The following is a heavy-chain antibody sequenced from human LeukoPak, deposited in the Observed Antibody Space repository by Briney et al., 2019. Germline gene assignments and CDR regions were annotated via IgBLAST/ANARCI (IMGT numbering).Heavy chain of an antibody. V-gene: IGHV3-48*02. J-gene: IGHJ3*02. CDR3: ARDLSSSWGINDAFDI. Sequence: PGGSLRLSCAASGFTFSTYWMNWVRQAPGKGLEWVSYISSSSSTIYYADSVKGRFTISRDNAKNSLYLQMNSLRDEDTAVYYCARDLSSSWGINDAFDIWGQGTMVTVSS. CDR1: GFTFSTYW. D-gene: IGHD6-13*01. CDR2: ISSSSSTI.